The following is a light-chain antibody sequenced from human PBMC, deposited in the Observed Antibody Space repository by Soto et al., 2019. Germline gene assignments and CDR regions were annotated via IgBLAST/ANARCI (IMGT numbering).Light chain of an antibody. V-gene: IGLV1-44*01. CDR3: ASWDDILHGPL. CDR1: TSNFGTKS. J-gene: IGLJ2*01. CDR2: DSD. Sequence: QSVLTQPPSASGAPGQRVTISCSGGTSNFGTKSVNWYQHLPGAAPRLLIYDSDQRPPGVPDRFSGSKSATSASLAISGLQSADEGDYFCASWDDILHGPLFGGGTKLTVL.